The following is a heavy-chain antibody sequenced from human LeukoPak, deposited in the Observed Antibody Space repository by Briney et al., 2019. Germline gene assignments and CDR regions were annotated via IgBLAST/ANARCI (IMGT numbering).Heavy chain of an antibody. CDR2: ISSSGSTI. D-gene: IGHD2-15*01. CDR1: GFTFSSYE. V-gene: IGHV3-48*03. Sequence: GGSLRLSCAASGFTFSSYEMNWVRQAPGKGLEWVSYISSSGSTIYYADSVKGRFTISRDNAKNSLYLQMNSLRAEDTAVYYCARGYCSGGSCYPLDYWGQGTLVTVSS. CDR3: ARGYCSGGSCYPLDY. J-gene: IGHJ4*02.